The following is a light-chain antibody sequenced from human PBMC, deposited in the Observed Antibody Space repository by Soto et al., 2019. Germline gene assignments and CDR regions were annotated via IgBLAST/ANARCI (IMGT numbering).Light chain of an antibody. J-gene: IGLJ1*01. CDR1: SSDFGSYNL. CDR2: EVS. Sequence: QSALTQPASVSGSPGQSITISCTGTSSDFGSYNLVSWYQQHPGKAPKLMIYEVSKRPSGVSNRFSGSKTGNTSSLTISGLQAEDEADYYCCSYAGSSTYVFGTGTALTVL. V-gene: IGLV2-23*02. CDR3: CSYAGSSTYV.